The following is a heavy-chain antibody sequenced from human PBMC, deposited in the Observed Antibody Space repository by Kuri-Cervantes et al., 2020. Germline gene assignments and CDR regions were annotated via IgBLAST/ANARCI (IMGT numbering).Heavy chain of an antibody. D-gene: IGHD3-10*01. CDR3: ARGLSMVLGVPFDY. J-gene: IGHJ4*02. Sequence: SETLSLTCTVSGGSISSYYWSWIRQPAGKGLEWIGRIYTSGSTNYKPSLKSRVTISVDKSKNQFSLKLSSVTAADTAVYYCARGLSMVLGVPFDYWGQGTLVTVSS. CDR2: IYTSGST. CDR1: GGSISSYY. V-gene: IGHV4-4*07.